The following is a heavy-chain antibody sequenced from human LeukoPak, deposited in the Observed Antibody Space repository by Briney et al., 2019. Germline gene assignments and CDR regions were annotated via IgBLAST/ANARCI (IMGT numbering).Heavy chain of an antibody. J-gene: IGHJ6*03. D-gene: IGHD1-14*01. V-gene: IGHV4-39*07. Sequence: PSETLSLTCTVSGGSISSSSYYWGWIRQPPGKGLEWIGEINHSGSTNYNPSLKSRVTISVDTSKNQFSLKLSSVTAADTAVYYCARPRMGYYMDVWGKGTTVTVSS. CDR3: ARPRMGYYMDV. CDR2: INHSGST. CDR1: GGSISSSSYY.